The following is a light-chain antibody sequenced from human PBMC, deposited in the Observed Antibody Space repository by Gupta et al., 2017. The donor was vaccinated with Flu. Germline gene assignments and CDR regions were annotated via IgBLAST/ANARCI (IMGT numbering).Light chain of an antibody. CDR2: VNSDGSH. CDR1: SGHSNFA. CDR3: QTWDTTIVV. J-gene: IGLJ2*01. V-gene: IGLV4-69*01. Sequence: QLVVTQSPSASASLGASVKLTCTLSSGHSNFAIAWHQHHPEKGPRYLMKVNSDGSHTKGAVIPDRFSASSSGAERYLTISSLQSEDDADYYCQTWDTTIVVFGGGTKVTVL.